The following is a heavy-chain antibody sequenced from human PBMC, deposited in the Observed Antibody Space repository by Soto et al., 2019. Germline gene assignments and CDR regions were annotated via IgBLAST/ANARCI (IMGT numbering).Heavy chain of an antibody. CDR1: GGTFSSYA. Sequence: GASVKVSCKASGGTFSSYAISWVRQAPGQGLEWMGGIIPIFGTANYAQKFQGRVTITADESTSTAYMELSSLRSEDTAVYYCARASEGYYDISGYPRSRFGRTPEYFQHWGQGTLVTVSS. CDR3: ARASEGYYDISGYPRSRFGRTPEYFQH. V-gene: IGHV1-69*13. CDR2: IIPIFGTA. D-gene: IGHD3-22*01. J-gene: IGHJ1*01.